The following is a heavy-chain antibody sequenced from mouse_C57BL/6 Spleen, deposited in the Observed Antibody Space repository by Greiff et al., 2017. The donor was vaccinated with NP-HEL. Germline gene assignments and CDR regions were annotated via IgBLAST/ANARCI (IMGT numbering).Heavy chain of an antibody. CDR1: GYSFTGYY. Sequence: VQLQQSGPELVKPGASVKISCKASGYSFTGYYMNWVKQSPEKSLEWIGEINPSTGGTTYNQKFKAKATLTVDKSSSTAYMQLKSLTSEDSAVYYCARPLFAYWGQGTLVTVSA. CDR2: INPSTGGT. V-gene: IGHV1-42*01. CDR3: ARPLFAY. J-gene: IGHJ3*01.